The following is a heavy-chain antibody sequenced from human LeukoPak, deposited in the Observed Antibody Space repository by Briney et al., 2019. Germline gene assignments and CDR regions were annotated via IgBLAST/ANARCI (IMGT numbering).Heavy chain of an antibody. CDR2: IRSKANSYAT. J-gene: IGHJ6*02. Sequence: GGSLRLSCAASGFTFSSYAMSWVRQASGKGLEWVGRIRSKANSYATAYAASVKGRFTISRDDSKNTAYLQMNSLKTEDTAVYYCTRQGMDVWGQGTTVTVSS. V-gene: IGHV3-73*01. CDR1: GFTFSSYA. CDR3: TRQGMDV.